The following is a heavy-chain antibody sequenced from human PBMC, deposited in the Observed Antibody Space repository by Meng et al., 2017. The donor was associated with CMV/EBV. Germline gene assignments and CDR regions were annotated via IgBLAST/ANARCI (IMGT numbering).Heavy chain of an antibody. D-gene: IGHD3-3*01. CDR3: ARVGGHYDFWSGYAQLGYFDY. Sequence: SETLSPTCTVSGGSISSYYWSWIRQPPGKGLEWIGYIYYSGSTNYNPSLKSRVTISVDTSKNQFSLKLSSVTAADTAVYYCARVGGHYDFWSGYAQLGYFDYWGQGTLVTVSS. J-gene: IGHJ4*02. V-gene: IGHV4-59*01. CDR1: GGSISSYY. CDR2: IYYSGST.